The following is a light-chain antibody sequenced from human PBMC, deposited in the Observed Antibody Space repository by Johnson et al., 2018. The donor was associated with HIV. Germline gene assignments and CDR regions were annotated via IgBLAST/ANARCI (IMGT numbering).Light chain of an antibody. Sequence: QSILTQPPSVSAAPGQKVTISCSGSSSNIGNNYVSWYQQLPGRAPKLLIYDNNKRPSGVPERFSGSKSGTSASLAITGLQAEDEADYYCQSYDNALSGSKVFGTGTEVTVL. CDR2: DNN. CDR1: SSNIGNNY. V-gene: IGLV1-51*01. CDR3: QSYDNALSGSKV. J-gene: IGLJ1*01.